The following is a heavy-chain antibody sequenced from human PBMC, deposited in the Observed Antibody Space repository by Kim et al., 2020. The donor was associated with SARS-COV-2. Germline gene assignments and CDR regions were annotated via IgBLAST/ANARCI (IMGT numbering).Heavy chain of an antibody. V-gene: IGHV3-23*01. J-gene: IGHJ3*02. CDR2: ISGSGGST. Sequence: GGSLRLSCAASGFTFSSYAMSWVRQAPGKGLEWVSAISGSGGSTYYADSVKGRFTISRDNSKNTLYLQMNSLRAEDTAVYYCAKNQAAYYYGSGSYSDAFDIWGQGTMVTVSS. CDR3: AKNQAAYYYGSGSYSDAFDI. D-gene: IGHD3-10*01. CDR1: GFTFSSYA.